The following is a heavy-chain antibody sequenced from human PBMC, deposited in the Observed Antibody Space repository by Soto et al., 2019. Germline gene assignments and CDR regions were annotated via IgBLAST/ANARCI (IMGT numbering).Heavy chain of an antibody. CDR1: GGSISSSSYY. CDR3: ARLRRDGYNWDY. Sequence: PSETLSLTCTFSGGSISSSSYYWGWIRQPPGKGLEWIGGIYYSGSTYYNPSLKSRVTISVDTSKNQFSLKLSSVTAADTAVYYCARLRRDGYNWDYWGQGTLVTVSS. D-gene: IGHD5-12*01. V-gene: IGHV4-39*01. CDR2: IYYSGST. J-gene: IGHJ4*02.